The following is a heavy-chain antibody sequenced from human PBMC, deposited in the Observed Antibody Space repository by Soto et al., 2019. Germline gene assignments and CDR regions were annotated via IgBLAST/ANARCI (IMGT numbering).Heavy chain of an antibody. CDR2: IIPNSGTA. CDR1: GGTFSSYA. V-gene: IGHV1-69*05. CDR3: ARSPILTGYYRTWFDP. D-gene: IGHD3-9*01. Sequence: GASVKVSCKASGGTFSSYAISWVRQAPGQGLEWMGGIIPNSGTASYAQKFQGRVTMTTNTSTSTAYMELSSLRSEDTAVYYCARSPILTGYYRTWFDPWGQGTLVTGSS. J-gene: IGHJ5*02.